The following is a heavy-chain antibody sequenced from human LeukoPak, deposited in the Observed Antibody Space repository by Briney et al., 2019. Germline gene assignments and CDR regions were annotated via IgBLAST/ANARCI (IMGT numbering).Heavy chain of an antibody. CDR2: IYYSGST. CDR1: GGSISSYY. V-gene: IGHV4-59*01. Sequence: SETLSLTCTVSGGSISSYYWSWIRQPPGKGLEWIGYIYYSGSTNYNPSLKSRVTISVDTSKNQFALRVNSVTAADTAVYYCARVLAEMAAVWRDDVFDIWGQGTMVTVSS. J-gene: IGHJ3*02. D-gene: IGHD5-24*01. CDR3: ARVLAEMAAVWRDDVFDI.